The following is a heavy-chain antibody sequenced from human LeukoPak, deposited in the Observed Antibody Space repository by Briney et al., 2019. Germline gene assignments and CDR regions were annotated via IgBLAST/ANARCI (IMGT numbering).Heavy chain of an antibody. V-gene: IGHV1-18*01. CDR1: GYTFTSYG. CDR2: ISAYNGIT. J-gene: IGHJ4*02. CDR3: ARVLEYYYYSRGYPDY. Sequence: APVKVSCTASGYTFTSYGISWVRQAPGQGLEWMGWISAYNGITNYAHKLQGRVTMTTDTSTSTAYMELRSLRSDDTAVYYCARVLEYYYYSRGYPDYWGQGTLVTVSA. D-gene: IGHD3-22*01.